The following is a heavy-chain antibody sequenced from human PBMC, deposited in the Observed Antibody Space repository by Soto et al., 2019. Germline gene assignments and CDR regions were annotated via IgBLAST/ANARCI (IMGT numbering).Heavy chain of an antibody. J-gene: IGHJ6*02. CDR2: INPNSGGT. V-gene: IGHV1-2*04. CDR1: GYTFTGYY. Sequence: ASIKVSCNASGYTFTGYYMHWVRQAPGQGLEWMGWINPNSGGTNYAQKFQGWVTMTRDTSVSTAYMELSRLRSDDTAVYYCARVGSRYYYGMDVWGQGTTVTVSS. D-gene: IGHD2-15*01. CDR3: ARVGSRYYYGMDV.